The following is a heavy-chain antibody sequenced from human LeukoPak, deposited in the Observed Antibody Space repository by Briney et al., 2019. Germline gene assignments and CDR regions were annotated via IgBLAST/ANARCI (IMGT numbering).Heavy chain of an antibody. D-gene: IGHD4-17*01. V-gene: IGHV3-21*01. CDR2: ISSSSSYI. CDR1: GFTFSSYS. J-gene: IGHJ5*02. Sequence: GGSLRLSCAASGFTFSSYSMNWVRQAPGKGLEWVSSISSSSSYIYYADSVKGRFTISRDNAKNSLYLQMNSLKAEDTAVYYCARAQTPTVTTTFDPWGQGTPVTVSS. CDR3: ARAQTPTVTTTFDP.